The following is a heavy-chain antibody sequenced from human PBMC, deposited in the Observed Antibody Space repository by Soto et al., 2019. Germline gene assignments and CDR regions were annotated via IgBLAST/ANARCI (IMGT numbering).Heavy chain of an antibody. V-gene: IGHV4-39*01. Sequence: QLQLQESGPGLVKPSETLSLTCTVSGGSISSSSYYWGWIRQPPGKGLEWIGSIYYSGSTYYNPSLRPRVAISVDTSKNQFSLKLSSVTAADTAVYYCARLEYSSGWYCPYWGQGTLVTVSS. CDR2: IYYSGST. J-gene: IGHJ4*02. CDR3: ARLEYSSGWYCPY. D-gene: IGHD6-19*01. CDR1: GGSISSSSYY.